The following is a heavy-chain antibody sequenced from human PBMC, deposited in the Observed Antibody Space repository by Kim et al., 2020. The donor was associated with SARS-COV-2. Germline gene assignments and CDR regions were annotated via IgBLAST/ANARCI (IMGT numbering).Heavy chain of an antibody. J-gene: IGHJ4*02. D-gene: IGHD6-13*01. CDR3: ARQGGGSSWYGPRYEYYFDY. CDR1: GYSFTSYW. CDR2: IYPGDSDT. Sequence: GASLQISCKGSGYSFTSYWIGWVRQMPGKGLEWMGIIYPGDSDTRYSPSFQGQVTISADKSISTAYLQWSSLKASDTAMYYCARQGGGSSWYGPRYEYYFDYWGQGTLVTVSS. V-gene: IGHV5-51*01.